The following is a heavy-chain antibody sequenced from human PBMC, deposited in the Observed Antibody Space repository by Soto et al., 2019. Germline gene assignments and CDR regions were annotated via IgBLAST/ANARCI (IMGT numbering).Heavy chain of an antibody. CDR1: GYTFTSYG. CDR2: ISAYNGNT. V-gene: IGHV1-18*01. J-gene: IGHJ5*02. Sequence: QVQLVQSGAEVKKPGASVKVSCKASGYTFTSYGICWVRQAPGQGREWMGWISAYNGNTNYAQKLQGRVTMTTDTSTSTAYMELRSLRSDDTAVYYCARDPQNSSSWYLNWFDPWGQGTLVTVSS. D-gene: IGHD6-13*01. CDR3: ARDPQNSSSWYLNWFDP.